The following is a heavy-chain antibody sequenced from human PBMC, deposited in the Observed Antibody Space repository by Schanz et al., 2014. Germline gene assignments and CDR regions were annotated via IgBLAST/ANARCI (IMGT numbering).Heavy chain of an antibody. CDR3: AKDLAAVGVFDY. J-gene: IGHJ4*02. D-gene: IGHD6-13*01. CDR2: IYSSGST. CDR1: GFTVSNSY. V-gene: IGHV3-53*01. Sequence: VQLVESGGGVVQPGRSLRLSCAASGFTVSNSYIHWVRQAPGKGLEWVSTIYSSGSTYYADSVKGRFTISRDNSKNTLDLQMNSLRAEDTAIYYCAKDLAAVGVFDYWGQGSLVTDSP.